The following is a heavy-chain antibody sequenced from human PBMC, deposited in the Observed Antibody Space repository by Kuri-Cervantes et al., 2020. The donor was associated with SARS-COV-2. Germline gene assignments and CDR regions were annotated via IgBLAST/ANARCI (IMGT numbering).Heavy chain of an antibody. J-gene: IGHJ3*02. Sequence: GESLKISCAASGFTFTSYAMNWVRQAPGAGLEWLSTISGSGAGKFYADSVKGRFTFSRDNSKKTVYLEMSGLRAEDTAVYYCARVCYDSSGYDIAPLAFAFDIWGQGTMVTVSS. CDR2: ISGSGAGK. V-gene: IGHV3-23*01. CDR3: ARVCYDSSGYDIAPLAFAFDI. CDR1: GFTFTSYA. D-gene: IGHD3-22*01.